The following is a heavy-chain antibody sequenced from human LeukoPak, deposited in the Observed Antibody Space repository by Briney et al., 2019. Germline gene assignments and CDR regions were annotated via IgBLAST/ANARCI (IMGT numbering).Heavy chain of an antibody. V-gene: IGHV3-23*01. CDR3: AKLVVVAAITDRFDP. J-gene: IGHJ5*02. D-gene: IGHD2-15*01. CDR1: GFTFSSYA. CDR2: ISGSGGST. Sequence: GGSLRLSFAASGFTFSSYAMSWVRQAPGKGLEWVSAISGSGGSTYYADSVKGRFTISRDNSKNTLYLQMNSLRAEDTAVYYCAKLVVVAAITDRFDPCGQGTLVTVSS.